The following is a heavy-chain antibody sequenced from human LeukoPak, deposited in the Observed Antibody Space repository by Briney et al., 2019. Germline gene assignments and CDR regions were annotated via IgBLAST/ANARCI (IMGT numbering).Heavy chain of an antibody. CDR2: ITYSSGYT. Sequence: PGGSLRLSCAASEFTVSSNYMSWVRQAPGKGLGWVSGITYSSGYTYYADSVKGRFTISRDNSRNTLYLQMNSLRAEDTAVYYCAKDPSDLGGSGSNNYFDCWGQGTLVTVSS. J-gene: IGHJ4*02. CDR3: AKDPSDLGGSGSNNYFDC. CDR1: EFTVSSNY. D-gene: IGHD3-10*01. V-gene: IGHV3-23*01.